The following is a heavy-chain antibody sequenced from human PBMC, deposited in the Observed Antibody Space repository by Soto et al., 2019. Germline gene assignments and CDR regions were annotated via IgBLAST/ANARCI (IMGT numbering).Heavy chain of an antibody. J-gene: IGHJ4*02. V-gene: IGHV4-31*03. CDR1: GGSISSGGYY. D-gene: IGHD3-10*01. CDR2: IYYSGSS. Sequence: QVQLQESGPGLVKPSQTLSLTCTVSGGSISSGGYYWSWIRQHPGKGLEWIGYIYYSGSSYYNPFLKSRFTISVDTSKNQFSLKLSSVTAADTAVYYCARDRPHYGSGSYTVESLDYWGQGTLVTVSS. CDR3: ARDRPHYGSGSYTVESLDY.